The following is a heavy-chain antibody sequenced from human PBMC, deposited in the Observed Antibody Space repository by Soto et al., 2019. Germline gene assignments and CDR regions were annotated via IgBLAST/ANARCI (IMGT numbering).Heavy chain of an antibody. J-gene: IGHJ4*02. Sequence: GGSLRLSCAASGFTFSSYSMNWVRQAPGKGLEWVARILYDGSKEYYADSVKGRFTISRDNSKNTLYLQMDSLRVEDTAVYYCAKDLALMADYWGQGTPVTVSS. D-gene: IGHD3-16*01. CDR3: AKDLALMADY. V-gene: IGHV3-30*18. CDR2: ILYDGSKE. CDR1: GFTFSSYS.